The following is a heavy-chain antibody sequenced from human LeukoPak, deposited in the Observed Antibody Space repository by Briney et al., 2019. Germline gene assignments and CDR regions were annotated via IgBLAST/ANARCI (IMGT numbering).Heavy chain of an antibody. Sequence: GASVKVSCKASGGTFSSYAISWVRQAPGQGLEWMGRIIPILGIASYAQKFQGRVTITADKSTSTAYMELSSLRSEDTAVYYCARYGAAAGKENWFDPWGQGTLVTVSS. J-gene: IGHJ5*02. CDR1: GGTFSSYA. V-gene: IGHV1-69*04. CDR3: ARYGAAAGKENWFDP. CDR2: IIPILGIA. D-gene: IGHD6-13*01.